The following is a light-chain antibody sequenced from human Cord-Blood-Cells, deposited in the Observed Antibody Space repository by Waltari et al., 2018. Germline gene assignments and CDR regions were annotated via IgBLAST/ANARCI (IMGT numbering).Light chain of an antibody. J-gene: IGKJ2*03. CDR3: QQSYSTPYS. CDR1: QRISSY. V-gene: IGKV1-39*01. CDR2: ATS. Sequence: DIQMTQSPSSLSASVGDRVPITCRASQRISSYLNWYQQKPGKAPKLLFYATSSLQSGVPSRFSGSGSGTDFTLTISSLQPEDFATYYCQQSYSTPYSFGQGTKLEIK.